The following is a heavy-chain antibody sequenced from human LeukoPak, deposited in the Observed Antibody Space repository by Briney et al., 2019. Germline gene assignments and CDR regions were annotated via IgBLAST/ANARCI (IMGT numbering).Heavy chain of an antibody. CDR2: ISYDGSNK. V-gene: IGHV3-30*18. CDR3: AKTVLELLESRWFDP. CDR1: GFTFSSYG. D-gene: IGHD1-7*01. J-gene: IGHJ5*02. Sequence: TGGSLRLSCAASGFTFSSYGTHWVRQAPGKGLEWVAVISYDGSNKYYADSVKGRFTISRDNSKNTLYLQMNSLRAEDTAVYYCAKTVLELLESRWFDPWGQGILVTVSS.